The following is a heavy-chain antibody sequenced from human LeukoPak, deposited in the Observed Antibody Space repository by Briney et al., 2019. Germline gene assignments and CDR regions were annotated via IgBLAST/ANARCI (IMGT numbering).Heavy chain of an antibody. CDR1: GFTFSSYW. V-gene: IGHV3-74*01. CDR3: ARPYYDSSGYFLVAFDI. CDR2: INDDGRIT. J-gene: IGHJ3*02. D-gene: IGHD3-22*01. Sequence: GGSLRLSCAASGFTFSSYWMHWVRQAPGKGLVWVSRINDDGRITNYADSVKGRFTISRDNAKNTLYLQMNSLRAEDTAVYYCARPYYDSSGYFLVAFDIWGQGTMVTVSS.